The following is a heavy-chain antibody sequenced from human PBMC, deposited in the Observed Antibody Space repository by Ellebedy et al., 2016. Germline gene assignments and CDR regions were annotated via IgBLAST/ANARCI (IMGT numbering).Heavy chain of an antibody. V-gene: IGHV1-8*01. CDR3: ATDPTGDYGFDY. Sequence: ASVKVSCKASGYTFTSYDINWVRQATGQGLEWMGWMNPNSGNTGYAQKFQGRVTITADKSTSTAYMELSSLRSEDTAVYYCATDPTGDYGFDYWGRGTLVTVSS. CDR1: GYTFTSYD. CDR2: MNPNSGNT. D-gene: IGHD4-17*01. J-gene: IGHJ4*02.